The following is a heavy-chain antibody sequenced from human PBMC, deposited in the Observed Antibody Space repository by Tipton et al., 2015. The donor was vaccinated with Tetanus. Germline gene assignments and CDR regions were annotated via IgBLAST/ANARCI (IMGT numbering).Heavy chain of an antibody. CDR2: IYPGDSDT. CDR3: ARAHCTDGVCNFDF. D-gene: IGHD2-8*01. V-gene: IGHV5-51*01. CDR1: GYIFNNYW. Sequence: QLVQSGGEVKKPGXXLKIXCKGSGYIFNNYWIGWVRQKPGKXLEWMGIIYPGDSDTRYSPSFQGQVTISVDKSINTAYLQWSSLKASDTSMFYCARAHCTDGVCNFDFWGQGALVTVAS. J-gene: IGHJ4*02.